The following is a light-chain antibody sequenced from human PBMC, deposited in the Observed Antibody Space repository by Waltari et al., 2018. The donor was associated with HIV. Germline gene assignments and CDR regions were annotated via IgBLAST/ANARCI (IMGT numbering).Light chain of an antibody. Sequence: QSVLTQPPSVSAAPGQKVTISCSGSSSNIGNNYVSWYQKLPGTAPKLLFYDNNKLPSVIPYLFFGFMSGMLFSFVITGLLTWDVVYYYCGTWDSSLIASWVFGGGTKLTVL. CDR3: GTWDSSLIASWV. J-gene: IGLJ3*02. V-gene: IGLV1-51*01. CDR2: DNN. CDR1: SSNIGNNY.